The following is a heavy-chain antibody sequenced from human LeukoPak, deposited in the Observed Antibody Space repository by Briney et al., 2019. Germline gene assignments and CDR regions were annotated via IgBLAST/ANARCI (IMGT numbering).Heavy chain of an antibody. Sequence: GGSLRLSCAASGFTFSSYGMSWVRQAPGKGLEWVSGIRGSGDRAFYADSVKGRFTISRDNSENTVYLQMSSLRVEDTAVYYCAKAAVGDVFSFDYWGQGTLVTVSS. J-gene: IGHJ4*02. V-gene: IGHV3-23*01. CDR1: GFTFSSYG. CDR3: AKAAVGDVFSFDY. D-gene: IGHD1-26*01. CDR2: IRGSGDRA.